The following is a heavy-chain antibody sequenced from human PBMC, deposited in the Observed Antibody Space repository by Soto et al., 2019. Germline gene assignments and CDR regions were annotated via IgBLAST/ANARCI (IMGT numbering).Heavy chain of an antibody. CDR1: GGSFSGYY. CDR3: ARDALYSSGGSGQHYGMDV. J-gene: IGHJ6*02. Sequence: SETLSLTCAVYGGSFSGYYWSWIRQPPGKGLEWIGKINHSGSTNYNPSLKSRVTISVDTSKNQSSLKLNSVIAADTAVYYCARDALYSSGGSGQHYGMDVWGQGATVTVSS. D-gene: IGHD6-19*01. CDR2: INHSGST. V-gene: IGHV4-34*01.